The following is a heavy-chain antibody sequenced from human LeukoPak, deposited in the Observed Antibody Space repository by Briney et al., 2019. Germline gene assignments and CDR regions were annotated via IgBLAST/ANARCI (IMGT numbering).Heavy chain of an antibody. D-gene: IGHD4-23*01. Sequence: ASVKVSCKASGYTFTSYDINWVRQATGQGLEWMGWMNPNSGNTGYAQKFQGRVTMTRNTSISTAYMELSSLRSEHTAVYYCARGISLRWPQQAKRPRIYYYGMDVWGQGTTVTVSS. CDR2: MNPNSGNT. CDR1: GYTFTSYD. J-gene: IGHJ6*02. V-gene: IGHV1-8*01. CDR3: ARGISLRWPQQAKRPRIYYYGMDV.